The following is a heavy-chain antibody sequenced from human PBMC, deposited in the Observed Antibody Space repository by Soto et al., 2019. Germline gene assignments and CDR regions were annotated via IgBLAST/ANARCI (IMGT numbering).Heavy chain of an antibody. CDR2: ISSSSAYI. CDR1: GFTFSSYS. CDR3: ARGGREITRHLDN. Sequence: EVQLVESGGDLVKPGGSLRLSCADSGFTFSSYSMNWVRQAPGKGLEWVSAISSSSAYIFYADSVKGRFTVSRDNAKNSLYLQMNSLSADDTAVYYCARGGREITRHLDNWGQGTLVTVSS. J-gene: IGHJ4*02. D-gene: IGHD3-10*01. V-gene: IGHV3-21*01.